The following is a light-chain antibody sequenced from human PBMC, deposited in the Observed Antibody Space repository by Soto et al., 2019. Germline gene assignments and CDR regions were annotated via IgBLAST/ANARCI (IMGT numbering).Light chain of an antibody. V-gene: IGKV3D-15*01. CDR2: AAS. CDR3: QHNGRS. CDR1: QSVYSD. J-gene: IGKJ5*01. Sequence: DIVMTQSPATLSVSLGERVTLSCRASQSVYSDLAWYQQTPGQAPRLLVYAASTRATGIPARFSGSGSGTEFTLTISSLQSEDFAVYYCQHNGRSFGQGTHWRL.